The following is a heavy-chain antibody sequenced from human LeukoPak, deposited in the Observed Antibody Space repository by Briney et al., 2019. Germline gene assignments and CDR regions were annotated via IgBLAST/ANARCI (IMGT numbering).Heavy chain of an antibody. D-gene: IGHD4-17*01. J-gene: IGHJ4*02. CDR1: GFTFSSYW. V-gene: IGHV3-7*01. CDR3: ARVSPTVTTFFEGDYYFDC. CDR2: IKQDGSEK. Sequence: GGSLRLSCAASGFTFSSYWMSWVRQAPGKGLEWVANIKQDGSEKFYVDSVKGRFTISRDNAKNSLYLQMNSLRAEDTAVYYCARVSPTVTTFFEGDYYFDCWGQGTLVTASS.